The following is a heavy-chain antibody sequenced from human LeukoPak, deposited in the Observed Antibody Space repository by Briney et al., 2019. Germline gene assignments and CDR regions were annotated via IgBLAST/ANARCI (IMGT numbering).Heavy chain of an antibody. Sequence: GGSLRLSCAASGFTFSNYAMSWVRQAPGKGLEWVSGIRGSGGDTYYADSVKGRFTISRDNSKNTLYLQMNSLRAEDTAVYYCAKDRSCTNNICHGDFDYWGQGTLVTVSS. CDR1: GFTFSNYA. CDR2: IRGSGGDT. D-gene: IGHD2-8*01. J-gene: IGHJ4*02. V-gene: IGHV3-23*01. CDR3: AKDRSCTNNICHGDFDY.